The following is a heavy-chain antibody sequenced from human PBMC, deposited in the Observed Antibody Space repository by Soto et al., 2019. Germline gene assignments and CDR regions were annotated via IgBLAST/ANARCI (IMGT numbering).Heavy chain of an antibody. CDR2: ISSGGSTI. V-gene: IGHV3-11*01. Sequence: QVQLVESGGGLVKPGGSLRLSCAASGFTFSDYYMSWVRQAPGKGLEWVSYISSGGSTIYYADSVKGRFTISRDNVKKSLYLQMNSLRAEDTAVYYCARLYHYDSSDYYRLGYFDLWGRGTLVTVSS. J-gene: IGHJ2*01. CDR3: ARLYHYDSSDYYRLGYFDL. D-gene: IGHD3-22*01. CDR1: GFTFSDYY.